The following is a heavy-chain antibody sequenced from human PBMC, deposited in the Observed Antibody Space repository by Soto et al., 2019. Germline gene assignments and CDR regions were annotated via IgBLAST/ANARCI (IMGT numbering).Heavy chain of an antibody. CDR1: GFTFSDYY. J-gene: IGHJ6*02. CDR2: IKQDGSEK. Sequence: PGGSLRLSCAASGFTFSDYYMSWIRQAPGKGLEWVANIKQDGSEKYYVDSVKGRFTISRDNAKNSLYLQMNSLRAEDTAVYYCARHMDCISTSCYDYYYYCGMDVWGQGTTVTVSS. CDR3: ARHMDCISTSCYDYYYYCGMDV. V-gene: IGHV3-7*01. D-gene: IGHD2-2*01.